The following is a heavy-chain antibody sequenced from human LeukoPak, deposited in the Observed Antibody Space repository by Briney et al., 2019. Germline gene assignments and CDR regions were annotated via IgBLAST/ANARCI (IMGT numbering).Heavy chain of an antibody. D-gene: IGHD6-13*01. J-gene: IGHJ4*02. CDR2: ISGSGGST. CDR3: AKVKAAAGTYY. Sequence: GGSLRLSCAASGFTFSSYAMSWVRQAPGKGLEWVSAISGSGGSTYYADSVKGRFTISRDNSKNTLYLQMNSPRAEDTAVYYCAKVKAAAGTYYWGQGTLVTVSS. V-gene: IGHV3-23*01. CDR1: GFTFSSYA.